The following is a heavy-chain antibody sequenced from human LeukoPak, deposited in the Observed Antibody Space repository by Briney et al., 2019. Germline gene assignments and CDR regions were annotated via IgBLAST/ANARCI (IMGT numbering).Heavy chain of an antibody. CDR2: IYTSGST. J-gene: IGHJ6*03. Sequence: SETLSLTCTVSGGSISSYYWSWIRQPAGKGLEWIGRIYTSGSTNYNPSLKSRVTMSVDTSKNQFSLKLSSVTAADTAAYYCARSSTTSAYYYYYYYMDVWGKGTTVTVSS. D-gene: IGHD1-1*01. CDR3: ARSSTTSAYYYYYYYMDV. V-gene: IGHV4-4*07. CDR1: GGSISSYY.